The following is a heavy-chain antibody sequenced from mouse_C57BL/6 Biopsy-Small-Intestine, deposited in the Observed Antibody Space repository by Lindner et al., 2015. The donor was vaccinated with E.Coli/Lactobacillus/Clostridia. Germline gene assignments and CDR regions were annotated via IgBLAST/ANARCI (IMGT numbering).Heavy chain of an antibody. CDR1: GFTFSDYG. CDR3: TRRLLRHSYFDY. Sequence: VQLQESGGGLVKPGGSLKLSCAASGFTFSDYGMHWVRQAPEKGLEWVAYISSGSSTIYYADTVKGRFTISRDNAKNTLFLQMTSLRSEDTAMYYCTRRLLRHSYFDYWGQGTTLTVSS. V-gene: IGHV5-17*01. CDR2: ISSGSSTI. J-gene: IGHJ2*01. D-gene: IGHD1-2*01.